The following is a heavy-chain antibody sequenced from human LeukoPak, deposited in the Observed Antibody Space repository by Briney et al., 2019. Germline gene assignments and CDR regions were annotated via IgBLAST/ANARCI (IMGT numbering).Heavy chain of an antibody. CDR3: AKRRGYCSSTRCYGEINWFDP. CDR2: ISGSGGST. Sequence: GGSLRLSCAASGFTFSSYAMSWVRQAPGKGLEWVSAISGSGGSTYYADSVKGRFTISRDNSKNTLYLQMNSLRAEDTAVYYCAKRRGYCSSTRCYGEINWFDPWGQGTLVTVSS. V-gene: IGHV3-23*01. D-gene: IGHD2-2*01. J-gene: IGHJ5*02. CDR1: GFTFSSYA.